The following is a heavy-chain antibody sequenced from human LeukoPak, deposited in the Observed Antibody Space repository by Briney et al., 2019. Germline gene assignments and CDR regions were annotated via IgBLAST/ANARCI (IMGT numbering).Heavy chain of an antibody. CDR3: ARRATVAAARNRPAAYDY. CDR2: INHSGST. V-gene: IGHV4-34*01. D-gene: IGHD2-15*01. Sequence: SETLSLTCAVYGGSFSGYYWSWIRQPPGKGLEWIVEINHSGSTNYNPSLKSRVTISVDTSKNQFSLKLSSVTAADTAVYYCARRATVAAARNRPAAYDYWGQGTLVTVSS. J-gene: IGHJ4*02. CDR1: GGSFSGYY.